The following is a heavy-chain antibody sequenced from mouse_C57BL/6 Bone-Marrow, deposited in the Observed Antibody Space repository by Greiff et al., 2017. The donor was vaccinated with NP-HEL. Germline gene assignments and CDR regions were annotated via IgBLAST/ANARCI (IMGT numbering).Heavy chain of an antibody. CDR3: TTEETAQASMDY. D-gene: IGHD3-2*02. J-gene: IGHJ4*01. V-gene: IGHV14-4*01. CDR2: IDPENGDT. Sequence: EVQLQQSGAELVRPGASVKLSCTASGFNIKDDYMHWVKQRPEQGLEWIGWIDPENGDTEYAPKFQGKATITADTSSNTAYLQLSSLTSEDTAVYYCTTEETAQASMDYWGQGTSVTVSS. CDR1: GFNIKDDY.